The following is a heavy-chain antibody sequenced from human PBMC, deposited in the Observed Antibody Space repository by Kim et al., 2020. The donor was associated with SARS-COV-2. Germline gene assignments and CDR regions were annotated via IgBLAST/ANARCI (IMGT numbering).Heavy chain of an antibody. D-gene: IGHD6-13*01. CDR3: AKDIRRYSSSWYSYFDY. CDR1: GFTFSSYG. J-gene: IGHJ4*02. V-gene: IGHV3-30*18. Sequence: GGSLRLSCAASGFTFSSYGMHWVRQAPGKGLEWVAVISYDGSNKYYADSVKGRFTISRDNSKNTLYLQMNSLRAEDTAVYYCAKDIRRYSSSWYSYFDYWGQGTLVTVSS. CDR2: ISYDGSNK.